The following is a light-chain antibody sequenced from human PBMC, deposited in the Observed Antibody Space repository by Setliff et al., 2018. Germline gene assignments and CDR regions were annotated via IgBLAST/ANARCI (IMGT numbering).Light chain of an antibody. V-gene: IGLV2-8*01. CDR3: SSYAGSRNFYV. J-gene: IGLJ1*01. CDR2: EVN. CDR1: SSDIGGYNY. Sequence: QSVLTLPPSASGSPGQSVTISCTGTSSDIGGYNYVSWCQQHPGKAPKLMIYEVNKRPSGVPDRFSGSKSGNTASLTVSGLQAEDEADYYCSSYAGSRNFYVFGTGTKVTVL.